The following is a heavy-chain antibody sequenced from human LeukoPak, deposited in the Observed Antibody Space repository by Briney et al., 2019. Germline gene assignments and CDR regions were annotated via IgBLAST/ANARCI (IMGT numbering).Heavy chain of an antibody. CDR3: ARGAGDRAARLPYYYYYMDV. CDR1: GGSLSGNF. V-gene: IGHV4-34*01. J-gene: IGHJ6*03. CDR2: ISHSGST. D-gene: IGHD6-6*01. Sequence: SETLSLTCAVYGGSLSGNFWSWIRQPPGKGLEWIGEISHSGSTNYSPSLKSRLTISVDTSKNQFSLRLSSVTAADTAVYYCARGAGDRAARLPYYYYYMDVWGKGTTVIVSS.